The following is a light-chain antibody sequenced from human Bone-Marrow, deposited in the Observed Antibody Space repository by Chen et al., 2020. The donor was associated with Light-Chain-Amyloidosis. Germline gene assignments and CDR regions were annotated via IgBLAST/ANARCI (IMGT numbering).Light chain of an antibody. V-gene: IGLV3-25*03. CDR2: RDT. J-gene: IGLJ2*01. CDR3: QSADSSGTYEVI. Sequence: SYELPQSPSVSLPPGQTARITCSGDDLPTKYAYWYQQKPGQSTVLVIHRDTERPSGISERFSGSSSGTTATLTISGVQAEDEADYHCQSADSSGTYEVIVGGGTKLTVL. CDR1: DLPTKY.